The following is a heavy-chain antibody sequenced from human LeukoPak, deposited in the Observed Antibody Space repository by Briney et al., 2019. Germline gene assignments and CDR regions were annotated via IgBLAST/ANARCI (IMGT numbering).Heavy chain of an antibody. Sequence: GGSLRLSCAASEFIFTNYGMSWVRQGPGKGLEWVSSISGSGGTTYYADSVKGRFIISRDNSKNTLSLQMNNLRAEDTAVYYCARGIAVAGYYYYMDVWGKGTTVTVSS. CDR3: ARGIAVAGYYYYMDV. V-gene: IGHV3-23*01. J-gene: IGHJ6*03. CDR1: EFIFTNYG. D-gene: IGHD6-19*01. CDR2: ISGSGGTT.